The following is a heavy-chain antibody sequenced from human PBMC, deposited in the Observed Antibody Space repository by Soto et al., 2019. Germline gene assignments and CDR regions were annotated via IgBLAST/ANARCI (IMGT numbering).Heavy chain of an antibody. CDR2: IAHHGLKE. CDR1: GFTFRDYG. J-gene: IGHJ4*02. V-gene: IGHV3-30*18. CDR3: AKDWVGGSNKYYFEY. Sequence: QVQLVESGGGEVRPGRSLRLSCVASGFTFRDYGMHWVRQAPGKGLEWVAGIAHHGLKEHYADSVKGRFIISRDNSKKTVYLQWNSLRADDTAVYYCAKDWVGGSNKYYFEYWAQGTLVTASS. D-gene: IGHD1-26*01.